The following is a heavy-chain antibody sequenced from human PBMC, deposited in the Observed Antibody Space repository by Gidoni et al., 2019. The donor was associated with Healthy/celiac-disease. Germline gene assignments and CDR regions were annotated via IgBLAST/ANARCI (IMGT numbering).Heavy chain of an antibody. D-gene: IGHD2-2*01. J-gene: IGHJ5*01. V-gene: IGHV3-9*01. CDR3: AKRGLRIIPAAIDS. CDR1: GFTFDAHA. Sequence: EVQLVESGGGLVQPGRSLRLSCAASGFTFDAHAMHWVRQAPGKGLGWVSGISWNSGRLAYADSVKGRFTISRDNAKNSLYLQMNSLRPEDTALYYCAKRGLRIIPAAIDSWGQGTLVTVSS. CDR2: ISWNSGRL.